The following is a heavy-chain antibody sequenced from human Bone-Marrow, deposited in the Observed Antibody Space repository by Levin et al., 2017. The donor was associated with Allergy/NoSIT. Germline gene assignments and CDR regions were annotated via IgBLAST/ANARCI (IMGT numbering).Heavy chain of an antibody. CDR1: FFPFLSPS. V-gene: IGHV3-72*01. CDR3: TRVGAIAAAKWYMDV. CDR2: TRLKVNSSTT. D-gene: IGHD6-6*01. J-gene: IGHJ6*02. Sequence: EGSLRLSFSSSFFPFLSPSLSFFLPSPLKGLEWVGRTRLKVNSSTTEYAASVRGRFSISRDDSKSSLYLQMNSLKTEDTAVYYCTRVGAIAAAKWYMDVWGPGTTVTVS.